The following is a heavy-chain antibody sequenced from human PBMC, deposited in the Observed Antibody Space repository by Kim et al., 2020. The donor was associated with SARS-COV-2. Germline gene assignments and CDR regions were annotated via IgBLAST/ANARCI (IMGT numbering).Heavy chain of an antibody. D-gene: IGHD5-18*01. J-gene: IGHJ3*02. CDR3: AKVEGYSLEEDAFDI. Sequence: GGSLRLSCAASGFTFSSYGMHWVRQAPGKGLEWVAVISYDGSNKYYADSVKGRFTISRDNSKNTLYLQMNSLRAEDTAVYYCAKVEGYSLEEDAFDIWGQGTMVTVSS. CDR1: GFTFSSYG. V-gene: IGHV3-30*18. CDR2: ISYDGSNK.